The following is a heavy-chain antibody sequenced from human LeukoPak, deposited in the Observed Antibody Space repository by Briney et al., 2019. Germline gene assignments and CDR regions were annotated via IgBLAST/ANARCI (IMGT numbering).Heavy chain of an antibody. V-gene: IGHV4-59*01. Sequence: SETLSLTCTVSGGSISSYYWSWIRQPPGKGLEWIGYIYYSGSTNYNPSLKSRVTISVDTSKNQFSLKLSSVTAADTAVYYCARGQLGMDVWGKGTTVTVSS. CDR1: GGSISSYY. J-gene: IGHJ6*04. D-gene: IGHD3-10*01. CDR3: ARGQLGMDV. CDR2: IYYSGST.